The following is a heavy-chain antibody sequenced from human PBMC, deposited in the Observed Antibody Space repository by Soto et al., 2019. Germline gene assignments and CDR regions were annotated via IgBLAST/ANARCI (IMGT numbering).Heavy chain of an antibody. CDR3: ARGPRYDYIWGSYPRRDAFDI. CDR2: INHSGST. D-gene: IGHD3-16*01. J-gene: IGHJ3*02. V-gene: IGHV4-34*01. CDR1: GGSFSGYY. Sequence: ASETLSLTCAVYGGSFSGYYWSWIRQPPGKGLEWIGEINHSGSTNYNPSLKSRVTISVDTSKNQFSLKLSSVTAADTAVYYCARGPRYDYIWGSYPRRDAFDIWGQGTMVTVSS.